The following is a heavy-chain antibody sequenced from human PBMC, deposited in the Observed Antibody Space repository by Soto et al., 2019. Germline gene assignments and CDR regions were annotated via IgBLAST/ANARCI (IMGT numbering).Heavy chain of an antibody. CDR2: INPSGGST. V-gene: IGHV1-46*01. Sequence: ASVKVSCKASGYTFTSYYMHWVRQAPGQGLEWMGIINPSGGSTSYAQKFQGRVTMTRDTSTSTVYMELSSLRSEDTAVYYCARGAHDFWRGYSEYNWFDPWGQGTLVTVSS. J-gene: IGHJ5*02. CDR3: ARGAHDFWRGYSEYNWFDP. D-gene: IGHD3-3*01. CDR1: GYTFTSYY.